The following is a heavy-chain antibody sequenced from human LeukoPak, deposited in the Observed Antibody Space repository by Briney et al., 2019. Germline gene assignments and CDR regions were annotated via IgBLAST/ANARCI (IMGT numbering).Heavy chain of an antibody. J-gene: IGHJ4*02. D-gene: IGHD6-13*01. CDR2: IYIDGTT. Sequence: GGSLRLSCAASGFIVSHNYMTWVRQAPGKGLEWISVIYIDGTTYYADSVKGRFTISRDQANNTLYLQMNTLRGEGTAVYYCARGPRYSFYWGQGTLVSVSS. CDR1: GFIVSHNY. CDR3: ARGPRYSFY. V-gene: IGHV3-53*01.